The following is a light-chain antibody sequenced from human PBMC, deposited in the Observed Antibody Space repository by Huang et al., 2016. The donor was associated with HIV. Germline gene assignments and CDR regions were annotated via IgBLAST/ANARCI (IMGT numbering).Light chain of an antibody. CDR1: QGIGNS. J-gene: IGKJ1*01. Sequence: DIQMTQSPSSLSASVGDRVTITCRASQGIGNSLAWYLQKPEKPPRLLLDATSRVETGVPSRFMGSGSGSRYTLTITTLQPEDIASYYCQQYQSIPWTFGQGTKVEIK. V-gene: IGKV1-NL1*01. CDR3: QQYQSIPWT. CDR2: ATS.